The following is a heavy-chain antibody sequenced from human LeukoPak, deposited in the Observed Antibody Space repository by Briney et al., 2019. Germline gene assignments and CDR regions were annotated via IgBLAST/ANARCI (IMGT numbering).Heavy chain of an antibody. CDR2: INPNSGGT. CDR3: ARKGYYGSGSFLTPAAWAFDI. Sequence: ASVKVSCKASGYTFTGYYIHWVRQAPGQGLEWMGWINPNSGGTSFAQKFQGRVTMTRDTSISTAYMELSRLRSDDTAVYYCARKGYYGSGSFLTPAAWAFDIWGQGTMVTVSS. CDR1: GYTFTGYY. D-gene: IGHD3-10*01. V-gene: IGHV1-2*02. J-gene: IGHJ3*02.